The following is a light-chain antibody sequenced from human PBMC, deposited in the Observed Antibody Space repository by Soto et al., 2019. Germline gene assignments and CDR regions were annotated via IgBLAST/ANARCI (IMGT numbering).Light chain of an antibody. Sequence: DIVLTQSPGTLSLSPGERATLSCRASQSVSSNHLAWYQQKPGQAPRLLIYGASSSATGIPARFSGSGSGTEFTLTISSLQSEDFAVYYCQQYNNWPLTFGGGTKVDIK. J-gene: IGKJ4*01. CDR1: QSVSSN. CDR2: GAS. CDR3: QQYNNWPLT. V-gene: IGKV3-15*01.